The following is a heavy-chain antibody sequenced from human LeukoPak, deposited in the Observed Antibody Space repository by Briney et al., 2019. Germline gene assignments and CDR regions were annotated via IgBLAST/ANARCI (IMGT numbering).Heavy chain of an antibody. CDR3: AKRPNYGGNSGSYFDY. CDR2: ISGGGGGT. CDR1: GFTFSSYA. J-gene: IGHJ4*02. Sequence: GGSLRLSCAASGFTFSSYAMSWVRQAPGKELEWVSTISGGGGGTYYADSVKGRFTISRDNSKNTLYLQMNSLRAEDTAVYYCAKRPNYGGNSGSYFDYWGQGTLVTVSS. D-gene: IGHD4-23*01. V-gene: IGHV3-23*01.